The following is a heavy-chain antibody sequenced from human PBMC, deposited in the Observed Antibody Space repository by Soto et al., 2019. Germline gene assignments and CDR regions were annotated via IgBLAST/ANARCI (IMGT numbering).Heavy chain of an antibody. D-gene: IGHD1-26*01. V-gene: IGHV3-23*01. CDR3: ARRGSGIYYDY. Sequence: EVQLLESGGGLVQPGGSLRLSCAASGFAFSSYAMRWVRQAPGKGLEWVSAISGSGGSTYYADSVKGRFTISRDNSKNTLYLQMNSLRAEDPGVYYCARRGSGIYYDYWGQGTLVTVSS. CDR1: GFAFSSYA. J-gene: IGHJ4*02. CDR2: ISGSGGST.